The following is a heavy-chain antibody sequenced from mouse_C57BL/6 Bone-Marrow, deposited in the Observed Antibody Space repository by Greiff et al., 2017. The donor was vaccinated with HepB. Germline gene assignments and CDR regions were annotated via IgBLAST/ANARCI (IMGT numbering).Heavy chain of an antibody. CDR3: ARERVTTVVRDAMDY. Sequence: QVQLQQPGAELVKPGASVKMSCKASGYTFTSYWITWVKQRPGQGLEWIGDIYPGSGSTNYNEKFKSKATLTVDTSSSTASMQLSSLTSEDSAVYDCARERVTTVVRDAMDYWGQGTSVTVSS. D-gene: IGHD1-1*01. CDR1: GYTFTSYW. J-gene: IGHJ4*01. V-gene: IGHV1-55*01. CDR2: IYPGSGST.